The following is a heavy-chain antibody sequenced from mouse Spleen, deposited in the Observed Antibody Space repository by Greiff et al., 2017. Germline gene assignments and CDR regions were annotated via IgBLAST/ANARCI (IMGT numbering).Heavy chain of an antibody. CDR2: IDPSDSET. D-gene: IGHD2-3*01. V-gene: IGHV1-52*01. CDR3: ARPYDGYYDWYFDV. CDR1: GYTFTSYW. Sequence: VQLQQPGAELVRPGSSVKLSCKASGYTFTSYWMHWVKQRPIQGLEWIGNIDPSDSETHYNQKFKDKATLTVDKSSSTAYMQLSSLTSEDSAVYYCARPYDGYYDWYFDVWGTGTTVTVSS. J-gene: IGHJ1*03.